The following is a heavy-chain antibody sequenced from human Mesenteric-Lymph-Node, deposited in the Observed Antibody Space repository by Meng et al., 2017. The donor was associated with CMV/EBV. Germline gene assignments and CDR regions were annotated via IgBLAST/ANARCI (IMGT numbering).Heavy chain of an antibody. CDR3: ARAGYDFWSGYSIFNWFDP. CDR1: FSSYA. J-gene: IGHJ5*02. CDR2: IIPILGIA. Sequence: FSSYASSWVRQAHGKGLEWMGGIIPILGIANYAQKFQGRVTITADKSTSTAYMELSSLRSEDTAVYYCARAGYDFWSGYSIFNWFDPWGQGTLVTVSS. V-gene: IGHV1-69*10. D-gene: IGHD3-3*01.